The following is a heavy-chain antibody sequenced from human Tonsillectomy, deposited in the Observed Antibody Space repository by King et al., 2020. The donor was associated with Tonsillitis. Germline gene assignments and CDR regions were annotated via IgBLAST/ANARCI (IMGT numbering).Heavy chain of an antibody. D-gene: IGHD2-2*01. CDR1: GGSISSSSYY. Sequence: QMQLQESGPGLVKPSETLSLTCTVSGGSISSSSYYWGWIRQPPGKGPEWIGSIYYNGRTYYNPSLKSRATISLDTSENQFSLKLSSVTAADTAVYYCARHGYCDTTTCYVPNFDYWGQGTLVTVSS. CDR3: ARHGYCDTTTCYVPNFDY. CDR2: IYYNGRT. J-gene: IGHJ4*02. V-gene: IGHV4-39*07.